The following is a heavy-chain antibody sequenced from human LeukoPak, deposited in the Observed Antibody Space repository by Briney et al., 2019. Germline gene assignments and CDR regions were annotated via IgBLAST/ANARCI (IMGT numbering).Heavy chain of an antibody. J-gene: IGHJ4*02. V-gene: IGHV3-23*01. CDR2: ISGSGGST. CDR1: GFTFSSYA. D-gene: IGHD2-2*01. Sequence: GGSLRLSCAASGFTFSSYAMSWVRQAPGKGLGWVSAISGSGGSTYYADSVKGRFTISRDNSKNTLYLQMNSLRAEDTAVYYCAKDEVVVVPAAKGATDYWGQGTLVTVSS. CDR3: AKDEVVVVPAAKGATDY.